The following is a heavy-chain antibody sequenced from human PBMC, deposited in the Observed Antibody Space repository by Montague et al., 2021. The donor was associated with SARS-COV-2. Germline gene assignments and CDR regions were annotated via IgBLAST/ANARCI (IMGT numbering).Heavy chain of an antibody. CDR3: ARGGLGNRGFDY. Sequence: SETLSLTCVVSDVSLSSSTWWSWVRQSPGKGLEWVGETYLSGFTQYDPSVKSRVTISLDDSRSQFSLRLTSVTAADTAVYFCARGGLGNRGFDYWGQGALVTVSS. CDR2: TYLSGFT. J-gene: IGHJ4*02. V-gene: IGHV4-4*02. CDR1: DVSLSSSTW. D-gene: IGHD3/OR15-3a*01.